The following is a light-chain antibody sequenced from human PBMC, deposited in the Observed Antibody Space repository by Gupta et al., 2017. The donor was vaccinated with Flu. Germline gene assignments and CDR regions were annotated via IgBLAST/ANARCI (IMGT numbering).Light chain of an antibody. CDR3: AAWDDSLNGLV. V-gene: IGLV1-44*01. Sequence: QSLLPQSPSTSGTPGQRVTISCSGTTSNIGSNPVNWYQQFPGTAPRLLIFINSQRPSGVPDRFSGSTSGTSASLAISGLQSEDEADYYCAAWDDSLNGLVFGGGTKVTVL. J-gene: IGLJ3*02. CDR1: TSNIGSNP. CDR2: INS.